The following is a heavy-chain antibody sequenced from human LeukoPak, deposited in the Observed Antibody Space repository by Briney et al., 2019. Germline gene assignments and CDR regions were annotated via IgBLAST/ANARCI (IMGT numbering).Heavy chain of an antibody. CDR2: VYYGRTT. Sequence: SETLSLTCTVSAASISSSSHHWGWIRQSPGKGLEWIGSVYYGRTTYYSPSLDSRVTISLDTSANQFSLQLNSVTAADTAVYYCSRRAVAGTSFEDYWGQGTLVTVSS. D-gene: IGHD6-19*01. CDR1: AASISSSSHH. V-gene: IGHV4-39*01. J-gene: IGHJ4*02. CDR3: SRRAVAGTSFEDY.